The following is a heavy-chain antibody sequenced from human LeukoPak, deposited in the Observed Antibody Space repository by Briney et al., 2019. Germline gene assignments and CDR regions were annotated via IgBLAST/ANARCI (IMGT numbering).Heavy chain of an antibody. J-gene: IGHJ4*02. V-gene: IGHV3-53*01. CDR3: ATDGTYGQGYFDF. Sequence: PGGSLRLSCAASGLTVSGKYMMWVRQAPGKRLEWVSLIYSGGRPYYADSVRGRFTISRDTSKNTLFLQLSSLRAEGTALYYCATDGTYGQGYFDFWGLGTLVTVSS. CDR2: IYSGGRP. D-gene: IGHD3-10*01. CDR1: GLTVSGKY.